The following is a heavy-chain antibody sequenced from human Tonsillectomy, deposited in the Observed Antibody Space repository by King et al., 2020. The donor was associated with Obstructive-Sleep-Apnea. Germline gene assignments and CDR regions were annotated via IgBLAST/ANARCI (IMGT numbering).Heavy chain of an antibody. V-gene: IGHV4-39*01. D-gene: IGHD3-10*01. CDR1: GGSISSSNYY. Sequence: QLQESGPGLVKPSETLSLTCNVSGGSISSSNYYWGWIRQPPRQGLEWIGSIYYSGSTYYNPSLKSRVTISVDTSKNQFSLKLRSVTAADTAVYYCARLVRFGEFFDYWGQGTLVTVSS. CDR2: IYYSGST. CDR3: ARLVRFGEFFDY. J-gene: IGHJ4*02.